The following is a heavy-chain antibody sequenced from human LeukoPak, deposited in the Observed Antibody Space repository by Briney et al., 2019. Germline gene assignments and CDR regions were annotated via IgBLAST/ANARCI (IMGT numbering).Heavy chain of an antibody. CDR1: GFTFSSYA. V-gene: IGHV3-23*01. CDR3: ARDLAEQQLAWNAFDI. CDR2: ISGSGGST. Sequence: GGSLRLSCAASGFTFSSYAMSWVRQAPGKGLEWVSAISGSGGSTYYADSVKGRFTISRDNSKNTLYLQMNSLRAEDTAVYYCARDLAEQQLAWNAFDIWGQGTMVTVSS. D-gene: IGHD6-13*01. J-gene: IGHJ3*02.